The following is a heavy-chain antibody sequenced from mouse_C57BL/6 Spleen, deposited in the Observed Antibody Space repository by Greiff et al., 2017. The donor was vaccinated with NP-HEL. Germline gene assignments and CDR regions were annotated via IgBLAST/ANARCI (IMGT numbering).Heavy chain of an antibody. CDR2: IYPSDSET. Sequence: VQLQQPGAELVRPGSSVKLSCKASGYTFTSYWMDWVKQRPGQGLEWIGNIYPSDSETHYNQKFKDKATLTVDKSSTTAYMQRSSLTSEDSAVYYCARRRYSNSAMDYWGQGTSVTVSS. CDR3: ARRRYSNSAMDY. J-gene: IGHJ4*01. CDR1: GYTFTSYW. D-gene: IGHD2-5*01. V-gene: IGHV1-61*01.